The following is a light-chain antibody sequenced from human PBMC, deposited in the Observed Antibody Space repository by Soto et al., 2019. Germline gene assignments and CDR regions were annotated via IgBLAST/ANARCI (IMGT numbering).Light chain of an antibody. CDR2: GAS. Sequence: EIVLTQSPGPLSLSPGERATLSCRSSQSVTSSYLAWYQQKPGQAPRLPIYGASSRATGIPDRFSGSGSGTDFTLTISRLEPEDFAVYYCQQYGSSPPWTFGQGTKVDIK. J-gene: IGKJ1*01. V-gene: IGKV3-20*01. CDR1: QSVTSSY. CDR3: QQYGSSPPWT.